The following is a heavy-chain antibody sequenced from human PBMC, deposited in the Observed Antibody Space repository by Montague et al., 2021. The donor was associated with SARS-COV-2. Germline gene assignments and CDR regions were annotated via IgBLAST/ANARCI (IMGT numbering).Heavy chain of an antibody. CDR1: GFSLSTNEMG. CDR3: ARIYYSILGSYYYGMDV. V-gene: IGHV2-5*02. D-gene: IGHD3-10*01. Sequence: PALVKPTQTLTLTCSFSGFSLSTNEMGVGWIRQPPGKALEWLALIYWDDNKHYSPSLKIRLTISKDTSKNQVVLTMTNMDPVDTATYYCARIYYSILGSYYYGMDVWGQGTTVTVSS. J-gene: IGHJ6*02. CDR2: IYWDDNK.